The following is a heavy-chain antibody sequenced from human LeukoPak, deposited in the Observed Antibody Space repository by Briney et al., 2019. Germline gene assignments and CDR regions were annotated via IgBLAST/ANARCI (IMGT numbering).Heavy chain of an antibody. CDR3: ARDQVDSYDSSGYYAWFDP. Sequence: SETLSLTCAVSGGSISSDGYFWSWIRQPPGKGLEWIGNINHSGSTYYNPSFRSRVTISIDRSKNQVSLMLRSVTAADTAMYYCARDQVDSYDSSGYYAWFDPWGQGTLVIVSS. D-gene: IGHD3-22*01. J-gene: IGHJ5*02. CDR2: INHSGST. CDR1: GGSISSDGYF. V-gene: IGHV4-30-2*01.